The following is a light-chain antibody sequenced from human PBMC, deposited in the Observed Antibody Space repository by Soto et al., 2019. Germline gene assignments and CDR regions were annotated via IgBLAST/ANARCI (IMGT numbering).Light chain of an antibody. CDR1: QRISSSY. CDR2: GAS. CDR3: QQYGSSPLT. Sequence: TLSMYPGEKATLSCRASQRISSSYLAWYQQEPGQAPRLLIYGASSRATGIPDRFSGRGSGTDFTLTISRLEPEDFAGYCCQQYGSSPLTFGGGTKVDIK. V-gene: IGKV3-20*01. J-gene: IGKJ4*01.